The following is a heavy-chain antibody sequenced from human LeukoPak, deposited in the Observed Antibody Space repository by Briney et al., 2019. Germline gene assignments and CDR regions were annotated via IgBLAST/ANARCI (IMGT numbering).Heavy chain of an antibody. CDR3: ARDIMSDRAFDI. V-gene: IGHV1-18*01. J-gene: IGHJ3*02. Sequence: ASVNVSCKASVYTFSSYGISWVRQAPGQGLEWMGWISAYNGNANYAQKLQGRVTMTTDTSTSTAYMELRSLRSDDTAVYYCARDIMSDRAFDIWGQGTMVTVSS. CDR2: ISAYNGNA. CDR1: VYTFSSYG.